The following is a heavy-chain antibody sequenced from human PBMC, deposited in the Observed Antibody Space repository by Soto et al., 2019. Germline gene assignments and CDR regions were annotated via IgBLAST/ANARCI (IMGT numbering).Heavy chain of an antibody. D-gene: IGHD3-10*01. CDR1: GGSISSGGYS. J-gene: IGHJ4*02. Sequence: PSETLSLTCAVSGGSISSGGYSWSWIRQPPGKGLEWIGYIYHSGSTYYNPSLKSRVTISVDRSKNQFSLKLSSVTAADTAVYYCARSPYGSGTTYYFDYWGQGTLVTVSS. CDR3: ARSPYGSGTTYYFDY. V-gene: IGHV4-30-2*01. CDR2: IYHSGST.